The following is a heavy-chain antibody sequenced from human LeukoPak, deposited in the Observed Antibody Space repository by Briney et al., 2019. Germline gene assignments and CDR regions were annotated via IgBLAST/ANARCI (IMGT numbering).Heavy chain of an antibody. Sequence: GGSLRLSCAASGFTFSDYYMSWIRQAPGKGLEWVSYIRTSSSYTDYADSVKGRFTISRDNAKNSLYLQMNSLRAEDTAVYYCARTYSTSFSDYWGQGTLVTVSS. J-gene: IGHJ4*02. CDR1: GFTFSDYY. D-gene: IGHD6-13*01. V-gene: IGHV3-11*03. CDR3: ARTYSTSFSDY. CDR2: IRTSSSYT.